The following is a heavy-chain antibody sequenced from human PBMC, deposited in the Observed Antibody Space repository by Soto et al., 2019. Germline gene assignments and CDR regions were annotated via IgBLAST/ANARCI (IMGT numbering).Heavy chain of an antibody. J-gene: IGHJ6*02. V-gene: IGHV5-10-1*01. Sequence: WVRQPPGKGLDWMGRIDPSDSYTNYSPSFQGHVTISADKSISTAYLQWSSLKASDTAMYYCARTSMQSRGYSYGHGGMDVWGQGTTVTVSS. CDR3: ARTSMQSRGYSYGHGGMDV. CDR2: IDPSDSYT. D-gene: IGHD5-18*01.